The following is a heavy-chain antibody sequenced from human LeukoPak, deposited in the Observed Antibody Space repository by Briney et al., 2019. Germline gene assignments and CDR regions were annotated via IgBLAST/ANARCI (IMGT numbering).Heavy chain of an antibody. CDR2: ISSSGSTI. Sequence: AGGSLRLSCAASGFTFSSYEMNWVRQAPGKGLEWVSYISSSGSTIYYADSVKGRFTISRDNAKNSLYLQMNSLRAEDTAVYYCASGLMVRGYAGYFDYWGQGTLVTVSS. D-gene: IGHD3-10*01. V-gene: IGHV3-48*03. CDR3: ASGLMVRGYAGYFDY. J-gene: IGHJ4*02. CDR1: GFTFSSYE.